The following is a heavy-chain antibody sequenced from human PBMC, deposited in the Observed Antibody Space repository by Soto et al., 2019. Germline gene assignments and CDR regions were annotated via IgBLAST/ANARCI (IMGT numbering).Heavy chain of an antibody. D-gene: IGHD5-18*01. CDR3: AKDGDRYSYGPSAFDI. Sequence: EVQLLESGGGLVQPGGSLRLSCAASGFTFSSYAMSWVRQAPGKGLEWVSAISGSGGSTYYADSVKGRFTISRDNSKNTLYLQMNCLRAEDTAVYYCAKDGDRYSYGPSAFDIWGQGTMVTVSS. V-gene: IGHV3-23*01. J-gene: IGHJ3*02. CDR1: GFTFSSYA. CDR2: ISGSGGST.